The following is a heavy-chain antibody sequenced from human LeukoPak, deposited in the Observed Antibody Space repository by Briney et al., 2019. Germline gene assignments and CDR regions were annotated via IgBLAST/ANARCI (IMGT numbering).Heavy chain of an antibody. Sequence: GGSLRLSCAASGFTFSSYAMSWVRQASGKGLEWVSVFSGNGESTDYADSVKGRFTISRDNPKNALYLQMNSLRAEDTAVYYCAKGNTMYTAYYFDYWGQGTLVAVSS. CDR1: GFTFSSYA. J-gene: IGHJ4*02. CDR2: FSGNGEST. V-gene: IGHV3-23*01. CDR3: AKGNTMYTAYYFDY. D-gene: IGHD3-10*02.